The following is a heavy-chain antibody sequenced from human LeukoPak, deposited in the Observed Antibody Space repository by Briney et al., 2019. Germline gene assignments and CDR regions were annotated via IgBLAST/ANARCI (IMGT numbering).Heavy chain of an antibody. CDR3: VTGGSSWNEY. D-gene: IGHD6-13*01. CDR2: IYHSENT. CDR1: GGSISSNNW. J-gene: IGHJ4*02. V-gene: IGHV4-4*02. Sequence: KPSETLSLTCAVSGGSISSNNWWSWVRQPPGKGLEWIGEIYHSENTKYNPSLKSRVTISGDKSKNHFSLRLSSVTAADTAVYFCVTGGSSWNEYWGQGTLVTVSS.